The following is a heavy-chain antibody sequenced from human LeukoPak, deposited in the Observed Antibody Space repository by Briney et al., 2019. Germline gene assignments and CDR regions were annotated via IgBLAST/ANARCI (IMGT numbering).Heavy chain of an antibody. D-gene: IGHD5-18*01. CDR3: ARQEGQLWFSSGVY. J-gene: IGHJ4*02. CDR1: GFIFSDYY. CDR2: ISSSGRTI. Sequence: PGGSLRLSCAASGFIFSDYYLIWIRQAPGKGLEWISYISSSGRTIYYADSVKGRFTISRDNAKNSLYLQMNSLRASDTAVYYCARQEGQLWFSSGVYWGQGTLVTVSS. V-gene: IGHV3-11*04.